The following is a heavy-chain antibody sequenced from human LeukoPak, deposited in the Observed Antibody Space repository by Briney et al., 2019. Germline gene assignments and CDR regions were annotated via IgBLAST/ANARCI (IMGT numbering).Heavy chain of an antibody. V-gene: IGHV3-66*02. Sequence: GGSLRLSCTASGFSVSHNYMNWVRQAPGKGLEWVALIYSGGNTHYADSVKGRFTISRDDSQKTLYLQMNSLRPEDTAVYYCCKEQLNMINVAITDDAFDVWGQGTVVTVSS. CDR2: IYSGGNT. J-gene: IGHJ3*01. D-gene: IGHD3-22*01. CDR1: GFSVSHNY. CDR3: CKEQLNMINVAITDDAFDV.